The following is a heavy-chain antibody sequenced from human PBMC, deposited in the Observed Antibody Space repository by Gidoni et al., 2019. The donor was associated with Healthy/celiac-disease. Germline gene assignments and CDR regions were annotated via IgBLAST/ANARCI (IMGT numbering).Heavy chain of an antibody. V-gene: IGHV3-15*01. D-gene: IGHD3-22*01. CDR3: TTEGSYYYDSSGYYGDDAFDI. Sequence: EVQLVESGGGLVKPGGSLRLSCAASGFTFSNAWMRWVRQAPGKGLEWVGRIKSKTDGGTTDYAAPVKGRFTISRDDSKNTLYLQMNSLKTEDTAVYYCTTEGSYYYDSSGYYGDDAFDIWGQGTMVTVSS. J-gene: IGHJ3*02. CDR1: GFTFSNAW. CDR2: IKSKTDGGTT.